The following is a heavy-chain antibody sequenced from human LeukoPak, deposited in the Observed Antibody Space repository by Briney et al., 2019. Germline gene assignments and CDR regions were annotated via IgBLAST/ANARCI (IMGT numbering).Heavy chain of an antibody. D-gene: IGHD6-13*01. CDR2: INPNSGGT. V-gene: IGHV1-2*02. CDR1: GYTFTGYY. CDR3: ARGRAAAAAYYFDY. Sequence: ASVKVSCKASGYTFTGYYMHWVRQAPGQGLEWMGWINPNSGGTNYAQKFQGRVTMTRDTSISTAYMELSRLRSDDTAVYYCARGRAAAAAYYFDYWGQGTLVTVSS. J-gene: IGHJ4*02.